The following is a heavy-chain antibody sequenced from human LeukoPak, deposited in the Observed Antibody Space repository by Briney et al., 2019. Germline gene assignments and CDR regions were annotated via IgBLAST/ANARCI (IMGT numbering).Heavy chain of an antibody. Sequence: WVGRIYTSGSTNYNPSLKSRVTMSVDTSKNQFSLKLSSVTAADTAVYYCARETVTTGFDYWGQGTLVTVSS. CDR2: IYTSGST. CDR3: ARETVTTGFDY. V-gene: IGHV4-4*07. D-gene: IGHD4-17*01. J-gene: IGHJ4*02.